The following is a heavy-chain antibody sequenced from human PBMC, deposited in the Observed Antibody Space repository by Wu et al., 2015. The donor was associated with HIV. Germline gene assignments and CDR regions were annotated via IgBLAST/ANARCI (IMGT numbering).Heavy chain of an antibody. D-gene: IGHD7-27*01. CDR3: ASLNWGGW. J-gene: IGHJ4*02. CDR1: GYAFIDYY. Sequence: QLVQSGAEVKKPGASVKVSCKTSGYAFIDYYLHWVRQAPGQGLEWMGWINPNSGDTHYAQKFQARVTMTRDTSINTTYMDLTELTSDDAGIYYCASLNWGGWWGQGTLVTVSS. V-gene: IGHV1-2*02. CDR2: INPNSGDT.